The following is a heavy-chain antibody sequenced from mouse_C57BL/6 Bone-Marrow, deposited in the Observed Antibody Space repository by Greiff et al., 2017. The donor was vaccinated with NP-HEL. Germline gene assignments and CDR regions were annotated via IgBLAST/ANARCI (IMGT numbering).Heavy chain of an antibody. Sequence: QVQLQQPGAELVRPGTSVKLSCKASGYTFTSYWMHWVKQRPGQGLEWIGVIDPSDSYTNYNQKFKGKATLTVDTSSSTAYMQLSSLTSEDSAVYYCARRIGYWGQGTTLTVSS. V-gene: IGHV1-59*01. CDR1: GYTFTSYW. J-gene: IGHJ2*01. D-gene: IGHD2-14*01. CDR2: IDPSDSYT. CDR3: ARRIGY.